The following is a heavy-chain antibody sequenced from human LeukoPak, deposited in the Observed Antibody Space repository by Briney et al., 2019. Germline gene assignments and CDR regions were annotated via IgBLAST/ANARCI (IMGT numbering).Heavy chain of an antibody. CDR2: INHSGST. J-gene: IGHJ4*02. V-gene: IGHV4-34*08. CDR3: AVTVVARSMDV. D-gene: IGHD5-12*01. CDR1: GWTFSSYY. Sequence: ETLSLTCAASGWTFSSYYWSWIRQPPGKGLEWIGEINHSGSTNYNPSLKSRVTISGDTSKNQSSLKLSSVTVADTAVYYCAVTVVARSMDVWGQGTLVTVSS.